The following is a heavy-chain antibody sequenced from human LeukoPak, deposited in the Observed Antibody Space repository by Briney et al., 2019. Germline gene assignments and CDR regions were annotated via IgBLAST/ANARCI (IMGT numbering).Heavy chain of an antibody. Sequence: ASVKVSCKASGYTFTSYYIHWVRQAPGQGLEWMGWINPNSGGTNYAQRFQGRVTMTRDTSISTAYMELSSLRSDDTAMYYCARRKTSIQSWSQPLDAFDIWGQGTMVTVS. CDR2: INPNSGGT. CDR3: ARRKTSIQSWSQPLDAFDI. V-gene: IGHV1-2*02. D-gene: IGHD5-18*01. CDR1: GYTFTSYY. J-gene: IGHJ3*02.